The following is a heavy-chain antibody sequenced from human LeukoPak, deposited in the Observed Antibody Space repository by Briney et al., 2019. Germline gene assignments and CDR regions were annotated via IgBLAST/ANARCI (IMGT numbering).Heavy chain of an antibody. CDR3: TKGSGSGTWYYFDY. D-gene: IGHD6-13*01. Sequence: GGSLRLSCAASGFKFDDYAMHWVRQAPGKGLEWVPGISWNSGSIGYADSVRGRFTISRDNAKKSLYLQMNSLRPEDTALYYCTKGSGSGTWYYFDYWGHGTLVTVFS. CDR1: GFKFDDYA. CDR2: ISWNSGSI. V-gene: IGHV3-9*01. J-gene: IGHJ4*01.